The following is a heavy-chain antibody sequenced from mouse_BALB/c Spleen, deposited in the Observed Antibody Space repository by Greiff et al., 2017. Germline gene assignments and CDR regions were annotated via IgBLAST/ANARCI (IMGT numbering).Heavy chain of an antibody. CDR1: GFTFSSYA. Sequence: EVMLVESGGGLVKPGGSLKLSCAASGFTFSSYAMSWVRQSPEKRLEWVAEISSGGSYTYYPDTVTGRFTISRDNAKNTLYLEMSSLRSEDTAMYYCAREGRLQGFDYWGQGTTLTVSS. CDR2: ISSGGSYT. J-gene: IGHJ2*01. V-gene: IGHV5-9-4*01. D-gene: IGHD1-2*01. CDR3: AREGRLQGFDY.